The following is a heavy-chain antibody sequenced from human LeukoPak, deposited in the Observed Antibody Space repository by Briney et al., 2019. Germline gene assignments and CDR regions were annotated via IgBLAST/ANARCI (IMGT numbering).Heavy chain of an antibody. D-gene: IGHD1-26*01. CDR2: INSDGSST. CDR1: GFTFSSYW. V-gene: IGHV3-74*01. Sequence: GGSLRLSCAASGFTFSSYWMHWVRQAPGKGLVWVSRINSDGSSTSYADSVKGRFTISRDNAKNSLYLQMNSLRDEDTAVYYCARAGVGARFEDYWGQGTLVTVSS. CDR3: ARAGVGARFEDY. J-gene: IGHJ4*02.